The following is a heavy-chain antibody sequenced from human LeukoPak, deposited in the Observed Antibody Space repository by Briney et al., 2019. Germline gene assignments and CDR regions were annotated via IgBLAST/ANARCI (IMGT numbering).Heavy chain of an antibody. J-gene: IGHJ4*02. CDR1: GGTFSSYA. D-gene: IGHD3-16*01. Sequence: GSSVKVSCKASGGTFSSYAISWVRQAPGQGLEWMGGIIAIFGKANYAQKFQGRVTITADKSTRTAYMELRSLGSEDTAVYYCAGGGGGRSGQSFDYWGQGTLVTVSS. CDR3: AGGGGGRSGQSFDY. V-gene: IGHV1-69*06. CDR2: IIAIFGKA.